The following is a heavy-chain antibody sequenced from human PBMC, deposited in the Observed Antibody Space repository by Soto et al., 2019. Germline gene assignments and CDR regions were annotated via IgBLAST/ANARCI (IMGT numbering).Heavy chain of an antibody. J-gene: IGHJ4*02. D-gene: IGHD6-6*01. V-gene: IGHV3-23*01. CDR1: GFTFSSYA. Sequence: HPGGSLRLSCAASGFTFSSYAMSWVRQAPGKGLEWVSAISGSGGSTYYADSVKGRFTISRDNSKNTLYLQMNSLRAEDTAVYYCARGTGIAARPFDYWGQGTLVTVSS. CDR2: ISGSGGST. CDR3: ARGTGIAARPFDY.